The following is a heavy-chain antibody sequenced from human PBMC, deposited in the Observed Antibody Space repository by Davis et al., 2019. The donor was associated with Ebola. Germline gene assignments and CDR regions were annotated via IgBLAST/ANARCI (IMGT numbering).Heavy chain of an antibody. V-gene: IGHV4-61*01. Sequence: SETLSLTCTVSGGSVSSGSNYWSWIRQPPGKELEWTGYIYHSGSTIYNPSLKSRVTISIDTSKNQFSLKLSSVTAADTALYFCARVLGNGDLLLDYWGQGTLVTVSS. J-gene: IGHJ4*02. D-gene: IGHD4-17*01. CDR1: GGSVSSGSNY. CDR2: IYHSGST. CDR3: ARVLGNGDLLLDY.